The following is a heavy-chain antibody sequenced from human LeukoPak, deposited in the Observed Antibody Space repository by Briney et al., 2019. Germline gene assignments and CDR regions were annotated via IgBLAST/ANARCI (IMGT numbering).Heavy chain of an antibody. CDR2: IIPIFGTA. Sequence: GASVKVSCKASGGTFSSYAISWVRQAPGQGLEWMGGIIPIFGTANYAQKFQGRVTITADESTSTAYMELSSLRSEDTAVHYCASHLPSGGSGFWSGYYWSYYYYGMDVWGQGTTVTVSS. V-gene: IGHV1-69*13. J-gene: IGHJ6*02. CDR1: GGTFSSYA. D-gene: IGHD3-3*01. CDR3: ASHLPSGGSGFWSGYYWSYYYYGMDV.